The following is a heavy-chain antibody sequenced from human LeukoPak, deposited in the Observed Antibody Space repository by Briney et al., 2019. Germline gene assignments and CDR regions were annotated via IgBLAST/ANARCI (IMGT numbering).Heavy chain of an antibody. Sequence: LGGPLRLSCAASGFTFSSYAMSWVGQAPGKGLEWVSAISGIGGSTYYADSVKGRFTISRDNSNNTLYPQITSLRAEDTAVYYCAKDLPYYYDSSGSIYWGQGTLVTVSS. J-gene: IGHJ4*02. D-gene: IGHD3-22*01. CDR2: ISGIGGST. CDR3: AKDLPYYYDSSGSIY. V-gene: IGHV3-23*01. CDR1: GFTFSSYA.